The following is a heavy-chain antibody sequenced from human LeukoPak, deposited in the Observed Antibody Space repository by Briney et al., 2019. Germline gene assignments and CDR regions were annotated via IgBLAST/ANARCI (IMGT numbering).Heavy chain of an antibody. V-gene: IGHV1-69*05. J-gene: IGHJ6*03. CDR2: IIPIFGTA. CDR1: GGTFSSYA. CDR3: ARAHGYQYYTDV. Sequence: EASVKVSCKASGGTFSSYAISWVRQAPGQGLEWMGGIIPIFGTANYAQKFQGRVTITTDESTSTAYMELRSLRSDDTAVYYCARAHGYQYYTDVWGKGTTVTVSS. D-gene: IGHD5-18*01.